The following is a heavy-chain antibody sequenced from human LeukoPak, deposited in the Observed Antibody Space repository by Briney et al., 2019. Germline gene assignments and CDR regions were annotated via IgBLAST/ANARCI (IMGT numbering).Heavy chain of an antibody. CDR2: IYTSGST. J-gene: IGHJ6*03. D-gene: IGHD3-10*01. V-gene: IGHV4-4*09. Sequence: SETLSLTCTVSGGSISSYYWSWIRQPPGKGLEWIGYIYTSGSTNYNPSLKSRVTISVDTSKNQFSLKLSSVTAADTAVYYCARAGFLGPGSTRATCYMDVWGKGTTVTVSS. CDR1: GGSISSYY. CDR3: ARAGFLGPGSTRATCYMDV.